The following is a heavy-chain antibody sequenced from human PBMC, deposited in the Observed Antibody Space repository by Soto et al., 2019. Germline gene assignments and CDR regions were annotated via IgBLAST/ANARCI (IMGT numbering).Heavy chain of an antibody. CDR1: GFTFISSA. CDR2: IVVGSENT. D-gene: IGHD1-7*01. V-gene: IGHV1-58*01. Sequence: SVKVSCKASGFTFISSAVQWVRQARGQRPEWIGWIVVGSENTNYAQTLQERVTITRDMSTSTAYMELTSLRSEDTAVYYCAAVDKWNWPSDAFDIWGQGTMVTVSS. J-gene: IGHJ3*02. CDR3: AAVDKWNWPSDAFDI.